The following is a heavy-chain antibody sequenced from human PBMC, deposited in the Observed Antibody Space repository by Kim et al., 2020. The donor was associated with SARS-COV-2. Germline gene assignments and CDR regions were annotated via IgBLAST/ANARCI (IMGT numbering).Heavy chain of an antibody. CDR2: IYHSGST. J-gene: IGHJ4*02. CDR3: ARQALRELSYLDY. D-gene: IGHD3-16*02. CDR1: GGSISSSSYY. V-gene: IGHV4-39*01. Sequence: SETLSRTCTASGGSISSSSYYWGWIRQPPGKGLEWIGRIYHSGSTYYNPSLKSRVTISVDTSKNQFSLKLSSVTAADTAVYYCARQALRELSYLDYWGQG.